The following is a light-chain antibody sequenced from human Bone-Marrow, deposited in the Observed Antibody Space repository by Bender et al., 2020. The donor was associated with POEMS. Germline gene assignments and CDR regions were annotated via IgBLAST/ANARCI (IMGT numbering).Light chain of an antibody. V-gene: IGLV2-14*03. CDR2: DVS. CDR1: TTDVGGYIL. CDR3: SSYTTSVTLV. Sequence: QSALTQPASVSGSPGQSITISCTGTTTDVGGYILVSWYQQYPGKAPKLIIYDVSNRPSGVSDRFSGSRSGKTASLTISGLQTEDEADYYCSSYTTSVTLVFGTGTKVTVL. J-gene: IGLJ1*01.